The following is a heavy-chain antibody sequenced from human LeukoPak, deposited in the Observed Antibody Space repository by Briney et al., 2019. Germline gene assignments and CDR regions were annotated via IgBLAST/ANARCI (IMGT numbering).Heavy chain of an antibody. CDR1: GGSFSGYY. CDR3: ARGRGCGGGSCSAEYFQH. CDR2: IHHSGST. V-gene: IGHV4-34*01. D-gene: IGHD2-15*01. J-gene: IGHJ1*01. Sequence: RSETLSLTCALYGGSFSGYYWSWIRQPPGKGLEWIGEIHHSGSTDYNPSLKSRVPISVDTSKNQFSLKLSSVTAADTAVYYCARGRGCGGGSCSAEYFQHWGQGTLVTVSS.